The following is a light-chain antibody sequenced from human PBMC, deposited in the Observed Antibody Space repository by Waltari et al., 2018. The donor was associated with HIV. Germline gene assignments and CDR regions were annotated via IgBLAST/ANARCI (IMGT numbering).Light chain of an antibody. V-gene: IGLV1-44*01. CDR1: YSNIGSNT. J-gene: IGLJ3*02. Sequence: QSLLPQPPSASGTPGQRVTLSCSGSYSNIGSNTVNWDQQLPGLAPRALIYNNDQRPSGVPDRFSGSKSGTSASLAISVLQSEDQGDYYCASWDDKLDGWVFGGGTRLTVL. CDR2: NND. CDR3: ASWDDKLDGWV.